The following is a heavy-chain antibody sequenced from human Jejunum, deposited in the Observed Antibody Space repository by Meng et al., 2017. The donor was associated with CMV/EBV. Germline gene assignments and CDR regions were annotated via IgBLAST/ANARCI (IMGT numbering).Heavy chain of an antibody. D-gene: IGHD2-21*01. CDR3: ARIGTIAGWFDP. V-gene: IGHV2-70*20. Sequence: FSGFSLNTTGMSVSWVRQPPGKALEWLALIDWDDDKYYSTSLQTRLTISKDTSKNQVVLKMTNMDPVDTGTYYCARIGTIAGWFDPWGQGTLVTVSS. CDR2: IDWDDDK. CDR1: GFSLNTTGMS. J-gene: IGHJ5*02.